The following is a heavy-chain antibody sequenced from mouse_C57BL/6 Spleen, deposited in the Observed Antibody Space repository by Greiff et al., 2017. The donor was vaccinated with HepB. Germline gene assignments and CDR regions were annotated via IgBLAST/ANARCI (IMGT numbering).Heavy chain of an antibody. CDR2: IDPDTGGT. Sequence: QVQLQQSGAELVRPGASVTLSCKASGYTFTDYEMHWVKQTPVHGLEWIGAIDPDTGGTAYNQKFKGKAILTADKSSSTAYMELRSLTSEDSAVYYCTRRAYPNSWFAYWGQGTLVTVSA. CDR1: GYTFTDYE. D-gene: IGHD2-10*01. V-gene: IGHV1-15*01. CDR3: TRRAYPNSWFAY. J-gene: IGHJ3*01.